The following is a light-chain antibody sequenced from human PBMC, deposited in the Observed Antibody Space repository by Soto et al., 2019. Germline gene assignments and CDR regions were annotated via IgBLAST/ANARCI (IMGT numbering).Light chain of an antibody. CDR2: DVS. J-gene: IGLJ1*01. V-gene: IGLV2-11*01. Sequence: QSVLTQPRSVSGSPGQSVTISCTGTSSDVGGYNYVSWYQQHPGKAPKLMIYDVSKRPSGVPDRFSGSKSGNTASLTISGLQAEDEADYYCCSYAGRYTFGFFGTGTKLTVL. CDR1: SSDVGGYNY. CDR3: CSYAGRYTFGF.